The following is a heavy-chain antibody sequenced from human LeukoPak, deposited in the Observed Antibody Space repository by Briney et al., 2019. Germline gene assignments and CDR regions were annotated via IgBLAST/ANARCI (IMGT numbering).Heavy chain of an antibody. CDR3: ARNQSRIQPAGTRKHNWFDP. J-gene: IGHJ5*02. CDR2: IYYSGST. CDR1: GGSITSSSSY. D-gene: IGHD6-13*01. V-gene: IGHV4-39*01. Sequence: KPSETLSLTCTVSGGSITSSSSYWGWIRQPPGKGLEWIGSIYYSGSTCYNSSLKSRVTISVDTSNNQFSLRLSSVTAADTAVYYSARNQSRIQPAGTRKHNWFDPWGQGTLVTVSS.